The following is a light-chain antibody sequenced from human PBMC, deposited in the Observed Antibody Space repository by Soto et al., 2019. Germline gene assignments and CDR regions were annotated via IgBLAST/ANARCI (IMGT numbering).Light chain of an antibody. J-gene: IGKJ4*01. Sequence: EIVMTQSPATLSVSPGERATLSCRASQSVSSYLAWYQQKPGQAPRLLIYGPSTRATGIPARFSGSGSGTEFTLTISSLQSEDFAVYYCQQYNNWPPLTFGGGTKVEIK. V-gene: IGKV3-15*01. CDR3: QQYNNWPPLT. CDR1: QSVSSY. CDR2: GPS.